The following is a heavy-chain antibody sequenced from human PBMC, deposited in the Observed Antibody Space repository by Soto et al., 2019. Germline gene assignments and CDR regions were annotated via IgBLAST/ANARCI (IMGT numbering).Heavy chain of an antibody. J-gene: IGHJ5*02. V-gene: IGHV3-7*03. Sequence: RLSCVASGFTFTTYWMRWVRQAPGKGLQWVANIRQDGGAQYYVDSVKGRFTISRDNAKNSVYLQMDSLRVEDTAVYYCVRGGHGSGSYLGSSWGQGILVTAPQ. CDR2: IRQDGGAQ. CDR3: VRGGHGSGSYLGSS. CDR1: GFTFTTYW. D-gene: IGHD3-10*01.